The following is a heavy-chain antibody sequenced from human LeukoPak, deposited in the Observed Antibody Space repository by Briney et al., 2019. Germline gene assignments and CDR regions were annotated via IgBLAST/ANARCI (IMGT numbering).Heavy chain of an antibody. J-gene: IGHJ5*02. CDR3: ARGSTIFGVVKNWFDP. V-gene: IGHV4-59*01. Sequence: SETLSLTCTVSGGSISSYYWSWIRQPPGKGLEWIGYIYYSGSTNYNPSLKSRVTISVDTSKNQFSLKLSSVTAADTAVYYCARGSTIFGVVKNWFDPWGQGTLVTVSS. CDR1: GGSISSYY. D-gene: IGHD3-3*01. CDR2: IYYSGST.